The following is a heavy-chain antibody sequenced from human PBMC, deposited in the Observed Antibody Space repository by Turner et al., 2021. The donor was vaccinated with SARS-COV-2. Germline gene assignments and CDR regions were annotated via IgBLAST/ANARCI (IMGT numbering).Heavy chain of an antibody. CDR1: GYTFTSYG. CDR2: ISAYNGYT. V-gene: IGHV1-18*01. Sequence: QVQLVQSGAEVTKPGASLKVSCKASGYTFTSYGISWVRQAPGQGLEWMGWISAYNGYTNYAQKLQGRVTMTTDTSTSTAYMELRSLRSDDTAVYYCARAYGSGSYGHYYGMDVWGQGTTVTVS. D-gene: IGHD3-10*01. CDR3: ARAYGSGSYGHYYGMDV. J-gene: IGHJ6*02.